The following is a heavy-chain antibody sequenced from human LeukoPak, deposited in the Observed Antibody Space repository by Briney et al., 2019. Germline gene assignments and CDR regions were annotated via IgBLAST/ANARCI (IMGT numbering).Heavy chain of an antibody. CDR1: GGTFSSYA. D-gene: IGHD5-24*01. CDR3: ARLVGYNYAFDI. CDR2: IIPILGIA. Sequence: SVTVSCKASGGTFSSYAISWVRQAPGQGLEWMGRIIPILGIANYARKFQGRVTITADKSTSTAYMELSSLRSEDTAVYYCARLVGYNYAFDIWGQGTMVTVSS. J-gene: IGHJ3*02. V-gene: IGHV1-69*04.